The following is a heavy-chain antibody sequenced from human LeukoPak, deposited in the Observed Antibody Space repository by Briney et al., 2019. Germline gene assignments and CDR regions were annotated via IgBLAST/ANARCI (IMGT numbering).Heavy chain of an antibody. V-gene: IGHV4-59*08. Sequence: SETLSLTCSVSGGSISSYYWTWIRQPPGKGLEWIAYIDYSGSTHYNPSHKSRVTMSVDTSKNQFFLKLSSVTAADTAVYYCAKHGGSWTFDSWGQGTLVTVSP. CDR3: AKHGGSWTFDS. CDR2: IDYSGST. D-gene: IGHD6-13*01. J-gene: IGHJ4*02. CDR1: GGSISSYY.